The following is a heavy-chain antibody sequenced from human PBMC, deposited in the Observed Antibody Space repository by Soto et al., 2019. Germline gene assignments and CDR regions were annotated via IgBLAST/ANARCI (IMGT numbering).Heavy chain of an antibody. Sequence: PGGPLRLSCAASGFTFSDYWMSWVRQAPGKGLEWVANIKKDESEKYYVDSVKGRFTISRDNAKNSLNLQMNSLRAEDAAVYYCARGSAAPDSWGQGTLVTVSS. D-gene: IGHD6-13*01. CDR3: ARGSAAPDS. V-gene: IGHV3-7*03. CDR1: GFTFSDYW. J-gene: IGHJ4*02. CDR2: IKKDESEK.